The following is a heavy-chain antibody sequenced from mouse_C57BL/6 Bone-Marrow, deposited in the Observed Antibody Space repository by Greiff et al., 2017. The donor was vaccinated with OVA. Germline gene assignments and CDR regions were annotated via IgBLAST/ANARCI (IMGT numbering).Heavy chain of an antibody. Sequence: VKLMESGPGLVQPSQSLSITCTVSGFSLTSYGVHWVRQSPGKGLEWLGVIWRGGSTDYNAAFMSRLSITKDNSKSQVFFKMNSLQADDTAIYYCAKKTGTRYAMDYWGQGTSVTVSS. J-gene: IGHJ4*01. D-gene: IGHD4-1*01. V-gene: IGHV2-5*01. CDR1: GFSLTSYG. CDR3: AKKTGTRYAMDY. CDR2: IWRGGST.